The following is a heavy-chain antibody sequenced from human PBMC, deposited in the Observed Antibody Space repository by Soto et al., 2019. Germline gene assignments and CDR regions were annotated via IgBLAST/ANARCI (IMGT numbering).Heavy chain of an antibody. CDR2: IIPIFGTA. Sequence: QVQLVQSGAEVKKPGSSVKVSCKASGGTFSSYAISWVRQAPGQGLEWMGGIIPIFGTANYAQKFQGRVTITADESTSTAYMELSRLRSEDTAVYYCARGIAVAGHYYYYGMDVWGQGTTVTASS. CDR3: ARGIAVAGHYYYYGMDV. V-gene: IGHV1-69*12. D-gene: IGHD6-19*01. CDR1: GGTFSSYA. J-gene: IGHJ6*02.